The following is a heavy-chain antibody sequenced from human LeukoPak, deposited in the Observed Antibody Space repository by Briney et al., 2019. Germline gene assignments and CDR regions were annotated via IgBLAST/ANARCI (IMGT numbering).Heavy chain of an antibody. D-gene: IGHD4-17*01. J-gene: IGHJ4*02. CDR3: ARGRGGDDYADS. Sequence: ASVKVSCKASGYTFTGYYIHWVRQAPGQGLEWMGWINPNSGGTNYAQKFQDRVTVTRDTSISTGYTELSRLRSDDTAVYYCARGRGGDDYADSWGQGTLVTVSS. V-gene: IGHV1-2*02. CDR2: INPNSGGT. CDR1: GYTFTGYY.